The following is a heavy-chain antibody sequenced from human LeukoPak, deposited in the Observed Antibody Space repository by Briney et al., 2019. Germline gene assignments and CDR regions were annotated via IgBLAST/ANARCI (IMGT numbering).Heavy chain of an antibody. CDR1: GFTFSTSW. CDR3: ARDAGWGYYDL. CDR2: IDKHGSGK. D-gene: IGHD1-26*01. Sequence: GGSLRLSCAASGFTFSTSWVTWVRQAPGKGLEWVANIDKHGSGKYYVDSVKGRFAISRDYASNSVFLQMDSLRAEDTSVYYCARDAGWGYYDLWGQGTPVTVSS. V-gene: IGHV3-7*01. J-gene: IGHJ4*02.